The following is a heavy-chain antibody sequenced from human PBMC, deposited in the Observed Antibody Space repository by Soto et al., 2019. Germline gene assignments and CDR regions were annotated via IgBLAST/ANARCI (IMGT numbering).Heavy chain of an antibody. V-gene: IGHV1-3*01. CDR2: INAGNGNT. Sequence: QVQLVQSGAEVKKPGASVKVSCKASGYTFTSYAMHWVRQAPGQRLEWMGWINAGNGNTKYSQKFQGRVTITRDTSASTAYMELSSLRSEDTAVCYCARVLELLSSAFDIWGQGTMVTVSS. D-gene: IGHD1-7*01. J-gene: IGHJ3*02. CDR3: ARVLELLSSAFDI. CDR1: GYTFTSYA.